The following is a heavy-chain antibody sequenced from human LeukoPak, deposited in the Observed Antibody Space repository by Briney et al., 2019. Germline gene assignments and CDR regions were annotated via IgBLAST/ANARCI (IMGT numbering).Heavy chain of an antibody. V-gene: IGHV3-7*01. CDR3: ARGLRPYYYYYMDV. CDR2: IKQEGSER. Sequence: PGGSLRLSCAASGFTFNIYWMTWVRQAPGKGLEWVANIKQEGSERYYVDSVKGRFTISRDNAKNSLYLQMNSLRAEDTAVYYCARGLRPYYYYYMDVGGKGTTVTVSS. D-gene: IGHD3-16*01. CDR1: GFTFNIYW. J-gene: IGHJ6*03.